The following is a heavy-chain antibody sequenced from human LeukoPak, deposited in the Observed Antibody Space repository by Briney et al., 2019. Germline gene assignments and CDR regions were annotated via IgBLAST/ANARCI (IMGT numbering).Heavy chain of an antibody. CDR1: GFTFSSYS. Sequence: GGSLRLSCAASGFTFSSYSMNWVRQAPGKGLEWASSISSSSSYIYYADSVKGRFTISRDNAKNSLYLQMNSLRAEDTAVYYCARDDIRNYYYYGMDVWGQGTTVTVSS. V-gene: IGHV3-21*01. J-gene: IGHJ6*02. CDR3: ARDDIRNYYYYGMDV. D-gene: IGHD5-12*01. CDR2: ISSSSSYI.